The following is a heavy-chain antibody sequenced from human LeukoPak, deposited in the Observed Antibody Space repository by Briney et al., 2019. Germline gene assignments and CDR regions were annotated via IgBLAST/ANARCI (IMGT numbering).Heavy chain of an antibody. CDR2: ISTGDTT. V-gene: IGHV3-23*01. D-gene: IGHD4-17*01. J-gene: IGHJ4*02. CDR3: AKKDYAGFH. Sequence: GGSLRLSRAASGFTFSDYAMSWVRQAPGKGLEWLSTISTGDTTYSADSVKGRFTISRDISKSTLYLQMNSVGVGDTAVYYCAKKDYAGFHWGQGTLVAVSS. CDR1: GFTFSDYA.